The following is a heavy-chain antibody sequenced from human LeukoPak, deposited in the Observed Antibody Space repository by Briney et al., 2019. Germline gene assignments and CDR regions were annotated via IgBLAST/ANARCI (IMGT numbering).Heavy chain of an antibody. J-gene: IGHJ4*02. CDR3: ASGVCSSTSCLIEY. V-gene: IGHV3-30*04. Sequence: QPGRSLRLSCAASGFTFSSYAMHWVRQAPGKGLEWVAVISYDGINKYYADSVKGRFTISRDNSKNTLYLQMNSLRAEDTAVYYCASGVCSSTSCLIEYWGQGTLVTVSS. D-gene: IGHD2-2*01. CDR1: GFTFSSYA. CDR2: ISYDGINK.